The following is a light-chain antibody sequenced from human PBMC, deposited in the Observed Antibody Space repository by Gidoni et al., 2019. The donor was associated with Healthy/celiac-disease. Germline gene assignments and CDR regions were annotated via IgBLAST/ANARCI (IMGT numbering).Light chain of an antibody. J-gene: IGKJ1*01. CDR2: WAS. Sequence: VALGERVTINCRSSQSVLYSSNNKNYLAWYQQKPGQPPKLLIYWASTRESGVPDRFSGSGSGTDFTLTISSLQAEDVAVYYCQQYYSTLWTFGQGTKVEIK. V-gene: IGKV4-1*01. CDR1: QSVLYSSNNKNY. CDR3: QQYYSTLWT.